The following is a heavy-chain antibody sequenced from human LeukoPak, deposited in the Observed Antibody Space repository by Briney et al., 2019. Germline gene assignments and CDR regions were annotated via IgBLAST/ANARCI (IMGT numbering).Heavy chain of an antibody. V-gene: IGHV3-23*01. D-gene: IGHD5-18*01. Sequence: GGSLRLSCAASGFTFSNYAMRWVRQAPGKGLEWVSGISGSGDSTYYADSVKGRFTISRDNSKNTLYLQMNNLRAQDTAVYYCARVGRGYSFNVYCFDYWGQGTLVTVSS. CDR2: ISGSGDST. J-gene: IGHJ4*02. CDR1: GFTFSNYA. CDR3: ARVGRGYSFNVYCFDY.